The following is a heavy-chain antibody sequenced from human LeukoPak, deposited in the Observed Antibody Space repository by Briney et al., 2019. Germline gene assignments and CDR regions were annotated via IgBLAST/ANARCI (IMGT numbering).Heavy chain of an antibody. CDR1: GGSISSYY. Sequence: PSETLSLTCTVSGGSISSYYWSWIRQPPGKGLEWIGYIYYSGSTNYNPSLKSRVTISVDTSKNQFSLKLSSATAADTAVYYCARRHDYGDFPNWFDPWGQGTLVTVSS. CDR3: ARRHDYGDFPNWFDP. CDR2: IYYSGST. J-gene: IGHJ5*02. D-gene: IGHD4-17*01. V-gene: IGHV4-59*08.